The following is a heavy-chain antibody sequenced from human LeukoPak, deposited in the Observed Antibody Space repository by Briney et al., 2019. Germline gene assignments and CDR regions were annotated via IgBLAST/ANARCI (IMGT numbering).Heavy chain of an antibody. CDR3: AREGQWLVPYFDY. CDR2: NSSSSSYI. V-gene: IGHV3-21*01. J-gene: IGHJ4*02. D-gene: IGHD6-19*01. Sequence: GGSLRLSCAASEFTFSSYSMSWVRQGPGKGLECVLSNSSSSSYIYYADSVKGRFTISRDNAKNSLYLQMDSLRAEDTAVYYCAREGQWLVPYFDYWGQGTLVTVSS. CDR1: EFTFSSYS.